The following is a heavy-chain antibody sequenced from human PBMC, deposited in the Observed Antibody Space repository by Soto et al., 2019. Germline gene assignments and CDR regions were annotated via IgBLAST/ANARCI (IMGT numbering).Heavy chain of an antibody. D-gene: IGHD3-22*01. CDR1: GYTFTSYG. CDR2: ISAYNGNT. CDR3: ARGAYDRSGYDYFEVFDY. Sequence: ASVKVSCKASGYTFTSYGISWVRQAPGQGLEWMGWISAYNGNTNYAQKLQGRVTMTTDTSTSTAYMELRSLRSDDTAVYYCARGAYDRSGYDYFEVFDYWGQGTLVTVSS. J-gene: IGHJ4*02. V-gene: IGHV1-18*01.